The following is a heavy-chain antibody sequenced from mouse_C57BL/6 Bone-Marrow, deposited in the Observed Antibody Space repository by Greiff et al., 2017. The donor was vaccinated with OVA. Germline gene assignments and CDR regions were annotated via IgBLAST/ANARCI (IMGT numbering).Heavy chain of an antibody. CDR1: GYTFTSYW. CDR3: ARGVYYYEGFYAMDY. CDR2: INPSNGGT. J-gene: IGHJ4*01. V-gene: IGHV1-53*01. Sequence: QVQLQQPGTELVKPGASVKLSCKASGYTFTSYWMHWVKQRPGQGLEWIGNINPSNGGTNYNEKFKSKATLTVDTSSSTAYMQLSSLTSEDSAVYYCARGVYYYEGFYAMDYWGQGTSVTVSS. D-gene: IGHD1-1*01.